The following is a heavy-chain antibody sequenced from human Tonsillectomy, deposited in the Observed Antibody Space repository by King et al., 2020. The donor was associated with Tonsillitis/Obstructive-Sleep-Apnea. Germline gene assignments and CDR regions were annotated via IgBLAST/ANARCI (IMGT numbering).Heavy chain of an antibody. CDR2: INHSGGST. D-gene: IGHD3-16*01. CDR1: GYTFNSYY. J-gene: IGHJ3*02. CDR3: SREWGSYAFDI. Sequence: QLVQSGAEVKKPGASVKVSCKASGYTFNSYYMHWVRQAPGQGLEWMGIINHSGGSTSYAQKFQGRVTMTRDTSTSTVSMELSSLTSEDTAVYFCSREWGSYAFDIWGQGTMVTVSS. V-gene: IGHV1-46*02.